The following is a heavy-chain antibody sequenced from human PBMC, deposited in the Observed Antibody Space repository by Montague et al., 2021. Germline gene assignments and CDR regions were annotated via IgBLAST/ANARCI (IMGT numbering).Heavy chain of an antibody. V-gene: IGHV6-1*01. Sequence: CAISGDSVSGNRVTWHWVRQSPSRGLEWLGRTYYRSKWANDYALSVRSRITFNPDTSKNQFSLQLDSVTPEDTAVYYCVRQSVSGKFDYWGQGTRVTVSS. CDR3: VRQSVSGKFDY. CDR1: GDSVSGNRVT. J-gene: IGHJ4*02. D-gene: IGHD6-19*01. CDR2: TYYRSKWAN.